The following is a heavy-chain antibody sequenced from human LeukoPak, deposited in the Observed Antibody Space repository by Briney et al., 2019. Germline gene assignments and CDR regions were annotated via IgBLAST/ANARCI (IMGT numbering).Heavy chain of an antibody. CDR2: IYPGDSDT. V-gene: IGHV5-51*01. J-gene: IGHJ4*02. D-gene: IGHD5-24*01. CDR1: GYSFTSYW. CDR3: ATLGGRDGYNPQFDY. Sequence: GESLKISCKGSGYSFTSYWIGWVRQMPGKGLEWMGIIYPGDSDTRCSPSFQGQVTISADKSISTAYLQWSSLKASDTAMYYCATLGGRDGYNPQFDYWGQGTLVTVSS.